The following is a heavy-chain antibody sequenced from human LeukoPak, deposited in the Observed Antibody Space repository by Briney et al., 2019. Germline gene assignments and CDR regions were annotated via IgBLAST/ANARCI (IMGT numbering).Heavy chain of an antibody. CDR3: ARDPGYSSGWYLVQQPIRYWYFDL. J-gene: IGHJ2*01. CDR2: VSDSGST. V-gene: IGHV4-61*01. D-gene: IGHD6-19*01. Sequence: SETLSLTCTVSGGSIKTINTYYWHWIRHPPGKGLEWIGYVSDSGSTNSNPSLKSRVTLSVDTSKNQFSLKLSSVTAADAAVYYCARDPGYSSGWYLVQQPIRYWYFDLWGRGTLVTVSS. CDR1: GGSIKTINTYY.